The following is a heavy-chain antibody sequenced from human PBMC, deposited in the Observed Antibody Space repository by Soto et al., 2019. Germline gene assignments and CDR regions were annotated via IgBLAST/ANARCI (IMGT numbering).Heavy chain of an antibody. CDR2: ISYDGSNK. CDR1: GFTFSSYA. D-gene: IGHD6-13*01. J-gene: IGHJ5*02. Sequence: QVQLVESGRGVVQPGRSLRLSCAASGFTFSSYAMHWVRQAPGKGLEWVAVISYDGSNKYYADSVKGRFTISRDNSKNTLYLQMNSLRAEDTAVYYCARDGQQLVRPYNWFDPWGQGTLVTVSS. V-gene: IGHV3-30-3*01. CDR3: ARDGQQLVRPYNWFDP.